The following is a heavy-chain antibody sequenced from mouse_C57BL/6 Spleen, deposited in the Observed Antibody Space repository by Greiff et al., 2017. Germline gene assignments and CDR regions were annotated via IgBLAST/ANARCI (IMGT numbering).Heavy chain of an antibody. J-gene: IGHJ2*01. CDR3: ARTVVAPFDY. V-gene: IGHV1-64*01. CDR2: IHPNSGST. CDR1: GYTFTSYW. D-gene: IGHD1-1*01. Sequence: QVQLQQPGAELVKPGASVKLSCKASGYTFTSYWLHWVKQRPGQGLEWIGMIHPNSGSTNYNEKFKSKATLTVDKSSSTAYMQLSSLTAEDSAVDDCARTVVAPFDYWGQGTTLTVSS.